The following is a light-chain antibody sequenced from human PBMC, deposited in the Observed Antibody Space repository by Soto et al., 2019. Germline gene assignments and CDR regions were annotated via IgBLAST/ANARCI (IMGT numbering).Light chain of an antibody. CDR2: DVN. Sequence: QSALTQPASVSGSPGQSITISCTGTSSDVGGYNYVSWYQQHPGKAPKLMIYDVNNRPSGVSNRFSASKSGNMASLTISGLQAEDEADYYCSSYTSSITLVFGGGTKLTVL. CDR1: SSDVGGYNY. J-gene: IGLJ2*01. CDR3: SSYTSSITLV. V-gene: IGLV2-14*01.